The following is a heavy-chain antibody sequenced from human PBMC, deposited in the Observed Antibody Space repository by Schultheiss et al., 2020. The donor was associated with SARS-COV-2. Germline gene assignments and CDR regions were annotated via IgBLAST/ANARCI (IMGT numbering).Heavy chain of an antibody. CDR2: ISGSGGST. CDR3: AKMGVTTVTKRETYYFDY. V-gene: IGHV3-23*01. CDR1: GFTFSSYA. J-gene: IGHJ4*02. D-gene: IGHD4-17*01. Sequence: GGSLRLSCAASGFTFSSYAMSWVRQAPGKGLEWVSAISGSGGSTYYADSVKGRFTISRDNSKNTLYLQMSSLRAEDTAVYYCAKMGVTTVTKRETYYFDYWGQGTLVTVSS.